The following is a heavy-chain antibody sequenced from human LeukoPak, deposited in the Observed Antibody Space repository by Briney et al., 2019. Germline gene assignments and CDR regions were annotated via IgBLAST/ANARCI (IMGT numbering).Heavy chain of an antibody. J-gene: IGHJ5*02. D-gene: IGHD2-21*01. CDR1: GFTFSNYA. CDR2: ISTSSTGT. V-gene: IGHV3-23*01. Sequence: GGSLRLSCAASGFTFSNYAMNWVRQAPGKGLEWVSTISTSSTGTHYADSVKGRFTISRDDSLNTLYLHMNSLGVEDTAVYYCAKDLDSTGIYSDWFEPWGQGTLVAVSS. CDR3: AKDLDSTGIYSDWFEP.